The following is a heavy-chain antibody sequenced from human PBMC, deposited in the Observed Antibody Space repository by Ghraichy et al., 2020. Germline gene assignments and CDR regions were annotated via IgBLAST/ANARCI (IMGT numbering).Heavy chain of an antibody. D-gene: IGHD2-2*01. CDR3: ARDGAYCSSTSCPYHYYYGMDV. CDR1: GFTVSSNY. CDR2: IYSGGST. V-gene: IGHV3-53*01. Sequence: GSLRLSCAASGFTVSSNYMSWVRQAPGKGLEWVSVIYSGGSTYYADSVKGRFTISRDNSKNTLYLQMNSLRAEDTAVYYCARDGAYCSSTSCPYHYYYGMDVWGQGTTVTVSS. J-gene: IGHJ6*02.